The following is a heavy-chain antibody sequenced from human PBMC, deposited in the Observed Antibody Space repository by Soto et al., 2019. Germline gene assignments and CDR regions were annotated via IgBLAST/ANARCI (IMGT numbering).Heavy chain of an antibody. J-gene: IGHJ4*02. CDR2: INHSGST. V-gene: IGHV4-34*01. CDR1: GGSFSGYY. Sequence: SETLSLTCAVYGGSFSGYYWSWIRQPPGKGLEWIGEINHSGSTNYNPSLKSRVTISVDTSKNQFSLKLSSVTAADTAVYYCAREGNGDYVFHYWGQGTLVTVSS. D-gene: IGHD4-17*01. CDR3: AREGNGDYVFHY.